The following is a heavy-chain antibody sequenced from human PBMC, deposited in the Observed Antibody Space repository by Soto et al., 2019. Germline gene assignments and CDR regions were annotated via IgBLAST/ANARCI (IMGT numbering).Heavy chain of an antibody. J-gene: IGHJ3*02. CDR3: ARDPGYSTTWHQAFDI. CDR2: ISTYNGNT. Sequence: QVPLVQSGAEVKKPGASVKVSCKASGYIFTSYGISWVRQAPGQGPEWMGRISTYNGNTNYVEKLQGRVTMTTDTSTNTAYMELRSLRYDDTAVYYCARDPGYSTTWHQAFDIWGQGTRVTVSS. CDR1: GYIFTSYG. V-gene: IGHV1-18*01. D-gene: IGHD6-13*01.